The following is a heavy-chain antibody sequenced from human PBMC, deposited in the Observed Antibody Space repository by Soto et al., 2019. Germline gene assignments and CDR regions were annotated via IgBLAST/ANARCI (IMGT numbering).Heavy chain of an antibody. CDR2: IIPILGIA. J-gene: IGHJ4*02. V-gene: IGHV1-69*04. CDR1: GGTFSSYA. CDR3: TRAEYYDFWRGGFDY. Sequence: ASEKVSCKASGGTFSSYAISWVRQAPGQGLEWMGRIIPILGIANYAQKFQGEVTITADKSTSTAVMELISLRSEDTAGYYFTRAEYYDFWRGGFDYWGRGALVAVSS. D-gene: IGHD3-3*01.